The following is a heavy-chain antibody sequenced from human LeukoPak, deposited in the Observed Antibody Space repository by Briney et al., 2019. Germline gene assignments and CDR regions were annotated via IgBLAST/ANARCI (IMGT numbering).Heavy chain of an antibody. CDR3: AKRQWLGYYFDY. J-gene: IGHJ4*02. Sequence: GGSLRLSCAASGFTFSSYAMSWVRQAPGKGLEWVSAISGSGGSTYYADSVKGRFTISRNNSKNTLYLQMNSLRAEDTAVYYCAKRQWLGYYFDYWGQGTLVTVSS. CDR1: GFTFSSYA. V-gene: IGHV3-23*01. CDR2: ISGSGGST. D-gene: IGHD6-19*01.